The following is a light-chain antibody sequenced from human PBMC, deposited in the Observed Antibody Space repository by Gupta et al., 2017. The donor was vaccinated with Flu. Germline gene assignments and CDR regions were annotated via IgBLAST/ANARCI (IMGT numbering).Light chain of an antibody. V-gene: IGLV1-44*01. CDR2: GNS. CDR1: GTNIGSKN. Sequence: CSGGGTNIGSKNVNGYQQGPGPASRLVIYGNSQRPSGIPERFSGSKSGNTATLTISRVEAEDEADYYCAVWDDSGDGHEVFGTGSKVTVL. CDR3: AVWDDSGDGHEV. J-gene: IGLJ1*01.